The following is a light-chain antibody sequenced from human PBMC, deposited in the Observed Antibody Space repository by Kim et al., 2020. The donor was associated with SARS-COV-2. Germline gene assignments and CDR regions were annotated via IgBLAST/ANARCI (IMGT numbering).Light chain of an antibody. CDR2: AAS. J-gene: IGKJ3*01. CDR1: HSISSH. V-gene: IGKV1-39*01. CDR3: QQSYITPFT. Sequence: ASVGDRFTITCRTTHSISSHLNWYQQKPGRAPKLLISAASTLQGGVPSRFSGSGSETDFTLTISSLQPDDFATYFCQQSYITPFTFGPGTKVDIK.